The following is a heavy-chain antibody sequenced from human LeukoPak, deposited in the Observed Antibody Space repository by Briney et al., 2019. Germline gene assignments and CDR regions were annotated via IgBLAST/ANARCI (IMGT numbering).Heavy chain of an antibody. CDR3: ARDLSPYYDSSGYLI. CDR2: ISYDGSNK. V-gene: IGHV3-30*03. CDR1: GFTFSSYG. Sequence: GRSLRLSCAASGFTFSSYGMHWVRQAPGKGLEWVAVISYDGSNKYYADSVKGRFTFSRDNSKNTLYLQMNSLRAEDTAVYYCARDLSPYYDSSGYLIWGQGTLVTVSS. J-gene: IGHJ4*02. D-gene: IGHD3-22*01.